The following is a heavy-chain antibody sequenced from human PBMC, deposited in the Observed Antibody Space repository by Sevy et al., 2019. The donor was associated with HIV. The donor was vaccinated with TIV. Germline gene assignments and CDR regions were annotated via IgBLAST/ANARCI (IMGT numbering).Heavy chain of an antibody. Sequence: GGSLRLSCAASGFTFSSYWMSWVRQAPGKGLEWVANIKQDGSEKYYVDSVKGRFTIPRDNAKNSLYLQMKSRRAEDTVVYYCARDKGVGATHFDYWGQGTLVTVSS. CDR3: ARDKGVGATHFDY. V-gene: IGHV3-7*01. J-gene: IGHJ4*02. CDR2: IKQDGSEK. CDR1: GFTFSSYW. D-gene: IGHD1-26*01.